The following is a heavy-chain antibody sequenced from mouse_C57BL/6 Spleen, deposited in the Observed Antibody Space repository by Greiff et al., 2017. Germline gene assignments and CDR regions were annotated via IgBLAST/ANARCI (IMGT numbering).Heavy chain of an antibody. CDR3: ARGGDYDVSYWYFDV. Sequence: EVKLMESGGGLVKPGGSLKLSCAASGFTFSSYSMSWVRQTPEKRLEWVATISDGGSYTYYPDNVKGRFTIARDNAKNNLYLQMSHLKSEDTAMYYCARGGDYDVSYWYFDVWGTGTTVTVSS. CDR1: GFTFSSYS. D-gene: IGHD2-4*01. V-gene: IGHV5-4*03. J-gene: IGHJ1*03. CDR2: ISDGGSYT.